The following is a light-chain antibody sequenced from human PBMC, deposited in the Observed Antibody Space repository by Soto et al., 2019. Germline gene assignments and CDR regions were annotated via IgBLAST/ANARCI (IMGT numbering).Light chain of an antibody. CDR2: GAS. J-gene: IGKJ1*01. Sequence: EIVMTQSPATLSVSPGERATLSCRASQSVSSNLAWYQQKPGQAPRLLIYGASTRATGIPARFSGSGSGTEFPRTISSLQSEDFAVYYCQQYNNWPLPFGQGTKVEIK. CDR1: QSVSSN. CDR3: QQYNNWPLP. V-gene: IGKV3-15*01.